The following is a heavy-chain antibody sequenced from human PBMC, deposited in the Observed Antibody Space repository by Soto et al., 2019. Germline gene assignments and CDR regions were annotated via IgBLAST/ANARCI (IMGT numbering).Heavy chain of an antibody. J-gene: IGHJ5*02. Sequence: GGSLRLSCTASAFSFGDYAMNWFRQAPGKGLEWIGFIRSKTYGGTAEYAASVKGRFIISRDDSKSLTYLQITSLETEDTAVYYCARRNCIGATCYSSGNWFDPWGQGTLVTVSS. D-gene: IGHD2-15*01. CDR1: AFSFGDYA. CDR3: ARRNCIGATCYSSGNWFDP. CDR2: IRSKTYGGTA. V-gene: IGHV3-49*03.